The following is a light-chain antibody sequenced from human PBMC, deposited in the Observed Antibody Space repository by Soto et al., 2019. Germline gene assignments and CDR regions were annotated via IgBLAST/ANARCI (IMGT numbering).Light chain of an antibody. CDR3: QQYDTSPWT. Sequence: EIVLTQSPVTLSLSPGERATLSCRASQSISSSFLAWYQQKPGQAPSLLIYGASSRATGIADRFSGSGSGTDFTLTISRLEPEDFAVYHCQQYDTSPWTFGQGTKVEIK. J-gene: IGKJ1*01. CDR2: GAS. CDR1: QSISSSF. V-gene: IGKV3-20*01.